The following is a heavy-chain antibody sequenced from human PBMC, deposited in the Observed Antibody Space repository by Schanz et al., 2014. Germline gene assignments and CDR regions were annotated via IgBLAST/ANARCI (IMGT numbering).Heavy chain of an antibody. CDR1: GFTFSTYW. V-gene: IGHV3-11*01. D-gene: IGHD2-2*01. CDR2: ISDSGDST. J-gene: IGHJ4*02. Sequence: QVQLVESGGGVVQPGRSLRLSCAASGFTFSTYWMHWVRQAPGKGLVWVSDISDSGDSTHYADSVKGRFTISRDNAKNSLFLQMNSLSAEDTAVYYCAKVAPAATYLDSWGLGTLVTVSS. CDR3: AKVAPAATYLDS.